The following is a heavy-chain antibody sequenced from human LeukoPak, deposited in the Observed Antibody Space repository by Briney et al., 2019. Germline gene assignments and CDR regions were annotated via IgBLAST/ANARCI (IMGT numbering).Heavy chain of an antibody. Sequence: GGSLRFSCAASGFTFSSYWIHWVRQAPGKGLVWVSRINRDGSSTDYADSVKGRFTISRDNAKNALYLQMNSLRVEDTAVYYCARVGSSSVYYYYYYMDVWGKGTTVTVSS. D-gene: IGHD6-13*01. J-gene: IGHJ6*03. CDR2: INRDGSST. CDR3: ARVGSSSVYYYYYYMDV. CDR1: GFTFSSYW. V-gene: IGHV3-74*01.